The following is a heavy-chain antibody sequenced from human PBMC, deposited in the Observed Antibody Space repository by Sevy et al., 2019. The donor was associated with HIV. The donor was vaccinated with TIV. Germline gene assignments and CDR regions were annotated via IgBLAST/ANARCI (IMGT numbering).Heavy chain of an antibody. CDR1: GFTLSGYW. V-gene: IGHV3-7*01. J-gene: IGHJ4*02. CDR3: ARGVTTVTPFDY. Sequence: GVLRLSCTAPGFTLSGYWVSWVRPGPGKGLEWVANIKQDGRDQPHVDSVKGRFTISRDNAKNSLYLQMNSLRAGDTAVYYCARGVTTVTPFDYWGQGTLVTVSS. D-gene: IGHD4-17*01. CDR2: IKQDGRDQ.